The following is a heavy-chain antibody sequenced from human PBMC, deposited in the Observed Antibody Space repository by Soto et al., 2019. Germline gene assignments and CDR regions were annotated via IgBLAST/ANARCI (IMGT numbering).Heavy chain of an antibody. D-gene: IGHD2-2*01. CDR3: ARHDRRVGYCSSTSCYGAFDI. CDR1: GYIFTSYW. V-gene: IGHV5-51*01. CDR2: IYPGDSDT. J-gene: IGHJ3*02. Sequence: GESLKISCNGSGYIFTSYWIGWVRQMPGKGLEWMGIIYPGDSDTRYSPSFQGQVTISADKPISTAYLQRSSLKASDTAMYYCARHDRRVGYCSSTSCYGAFDIWGQGTMVTVSS.